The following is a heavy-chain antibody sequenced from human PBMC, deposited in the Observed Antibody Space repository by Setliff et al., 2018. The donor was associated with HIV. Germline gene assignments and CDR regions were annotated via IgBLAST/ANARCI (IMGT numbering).Heavy chain of an antibody. V-gene: IGHV1-2*06. J-gene: IGHJ4*02. CDR3: ARDFLNYDFYRAFDS. CDR2: INPNSGAT. CDR1: GYTFTAYY. Sequence: ASVKVSCKSSGYTFTAYYMHWVRQAPGQGLEWMGRINPNSGATNYAQKFQGRVTMTGDTSVSTAYMELSGLGLDDTAVYYCARDFLNYDFYRAFDSWGQGTLVTVSS. D-gene: IGHD3-3*01.